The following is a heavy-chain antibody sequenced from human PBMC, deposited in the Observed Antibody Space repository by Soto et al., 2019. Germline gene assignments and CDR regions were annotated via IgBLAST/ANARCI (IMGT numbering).Heavy chain of an antibody. CDR2: ISAYNGNT. CDR3: ARDRRIVLEYYFDY. D-gene: IGHD2-8*02. CDR1: GYTFTSYG. Sequence: ASVKVSCKASGYTFTSYGISWVRQAPGQGLEWMGWISAYNGNTNYAQKLQGRVTMTTDTSTSTAYMELRSLRSDDTAVYYCARDRRIVLEYYFDYWGQGTLVTLSS. V-gene: IGHV1-18*01. J-gene: IGHJ4*02.